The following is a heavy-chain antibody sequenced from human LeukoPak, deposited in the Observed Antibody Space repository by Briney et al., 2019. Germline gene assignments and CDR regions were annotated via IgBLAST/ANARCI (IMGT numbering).Heavy chain of an antibody. D-gene: IGHD5-18*01. CDR1: GGSISSGDYY. CDR3: AVTPKGYSYGFGDYYYYGMDV. J-gene: IGHJ6*02. Sequence: PSQTLSLTCTVSGGSISSGDYYWSWIRQPPGKGLEWIGYIYYSGSTYYNPSLKSRVTISVDTSKNQFSLKLSSVTAADTAVYYCAVTPKGYSYGFGDYYYYGMDVWGQGTTVTVSS. CDR2: IYYSGST. V-gene: IGHV4-30-4*01.